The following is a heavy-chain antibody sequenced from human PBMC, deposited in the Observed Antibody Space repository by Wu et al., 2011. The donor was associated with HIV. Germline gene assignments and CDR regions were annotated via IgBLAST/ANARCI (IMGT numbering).Heavy chain of an antibody. J-gene: IGHJ5*02. CDR3: ARVIREGNQLLFSKLLVSWFDP. CDR2: LIPLFGAT. Sequence: QVQLVQSGAEVKKPGSSVKVSCKTSGGSFSRYSFSWVRQAPGQGLEWMGGLIPLFGATDYAQKFQGRITISADTSTTTVYMDLSSLRSEDTAVYFCARVIREGNQLLFSKLLVSWFDPWGQGTLVTVS. CDR1: GGSFSRYS. D-gene: IGHD2-2*01. V-gene: IGHV1-69*14.